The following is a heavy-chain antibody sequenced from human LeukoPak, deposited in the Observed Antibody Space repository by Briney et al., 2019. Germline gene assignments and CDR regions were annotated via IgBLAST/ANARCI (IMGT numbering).Heavy chain of an antibody. D-gene: IGHD2-15*01. CDR2: IIPIFGTA. Sequence: SVKVSCKASGGTFSSYAISWVRQAPGQGLEWMGGIIPIFGTANYAQKFQGRVTSTTDESTSTAYMELSSLRSEDTAVYYCARGSGYCSGGSCYDYWGQGTLVTVSS. CDR1: GGTFSSYA. CDR3: ARGSGYCSGGSCYDY. J-gene: IGHJ4*02. V-gene: IGHV1-69*05.